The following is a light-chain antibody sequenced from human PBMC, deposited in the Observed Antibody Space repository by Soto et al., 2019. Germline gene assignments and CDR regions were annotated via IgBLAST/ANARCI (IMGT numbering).Light chain of an antibody. CDR1: QSVSNNY. CDR3: QQYSNWPPWT. J-gene: IGKJ1*01. V-gene: IGKV3-20*01. CDR2: GAS. Sequence: EIVLTQSPGTLSLSPGERATLSCRASQSVSNNYLAWYQQKPGQAPRLLIYGASNRATGIPDRFSGSGSGTEFTLTISGLQSEDFAVYYCQQYSNWPPWTFGAGTKVDIK.